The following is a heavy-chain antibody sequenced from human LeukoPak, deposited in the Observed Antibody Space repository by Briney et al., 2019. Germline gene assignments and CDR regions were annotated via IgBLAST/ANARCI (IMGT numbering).Heavy chain of an antibody. CDR1: GFTFSDYY. Sequence: GGSLRLSCSASGFTFSDYYMSWIRQAPGKGLEWVAVISYDGRQKYYADSVKGRFTISRGNSKDTVYLQMNSLRDEDSATYYCVRVFLESLTAGYFDHWGQGTLVTVSP. D-gene: IGHD3-3*01. CDR2: ISYDGRQK. V-gene: IGHV3-30*03. J-gene: IGHJ4*02. CDR3: VRVFLESLTAGYFDH.